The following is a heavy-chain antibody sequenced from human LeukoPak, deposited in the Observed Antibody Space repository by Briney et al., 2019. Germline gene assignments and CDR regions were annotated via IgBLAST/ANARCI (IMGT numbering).Heavy chain of an antibody. J-gene: IGHJ4*02. CDR2: ITSNGGHT. CDR1: GFTFSNFA. D-gene: IGHD2-8*01. Sequence: PGGSLRLSCAASGFTFSNFAMSRVRLAPGKGLEWVSVITSNGGHTYYADSVKGRFTISRDNSKNTLYLQMNSLRAEDTAVYYCTKDKEDIVLMVFALSGYYFDYWGQGTLVTVSP. CDR3: TKDKEDIVLMVFALSGYYFDY. V-gene: IGHV3-23*01.